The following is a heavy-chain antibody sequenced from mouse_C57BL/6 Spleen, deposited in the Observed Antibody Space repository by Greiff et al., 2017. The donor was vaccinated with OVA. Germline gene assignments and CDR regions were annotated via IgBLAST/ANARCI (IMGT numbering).Heavy chain of an antibody. J-gene: IGHJ3*01. CDR1: GYTFTSYW. D-gene: IGHD2-4*01. Sequence: QVQLQQPGTELVKPGASVKLSCKASGYTFTSYWMHWVKQRPGQGLEWIGNINPSNGGTNYNEKFKSKATLTVDKSSSTAYMQFSSLTSEDSAVYYCARDGGLRRGAWFAYWGQGTLVTVSA. CDR3: ARDGGLRRGAWFAY. V-gene: IGHV1-53*01. CDR2: INPSNGGT.